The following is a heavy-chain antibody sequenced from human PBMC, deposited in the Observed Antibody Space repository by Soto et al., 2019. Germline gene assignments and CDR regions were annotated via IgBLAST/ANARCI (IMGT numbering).Heavy chain of an antibody. D-gene: IGHD3-3*01. CDR3: ARERKFDFWRKGLDV. J-gene: IGHJ6*02. CDR2: MDPNSGST. V-gene: IGHV1-8*01. Sequence: AQLVQSGAEVRKPGASVKVSCKASGYTFTTYDINWVRQAPGQGLEWLGWMDPNSGSTGYAQNFQGRITMTRNISRNTAHMELSSLQSEDTAVYYCARERKFDFWRKGLDVWGQGTTGTVSS. CDR1: GYTFTTYD.